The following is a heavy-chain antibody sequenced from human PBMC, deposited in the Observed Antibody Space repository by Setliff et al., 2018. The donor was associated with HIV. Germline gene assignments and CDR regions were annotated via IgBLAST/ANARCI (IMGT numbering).Heavy chain of an antibody. Sequence: SETLSLTCTVSGGSISSGVYYWSWIRHHPGKGLEWIGYIHYSGSIYYNPSLESRVTISVDTSKNQFSLKLSSVTAADTAVYYCARVCPPVRYNFWSGYYPKAGYFDYWGQGALVTVS. J-gene: IGHJ4*02. CDR2: IHYSGSI. V-gene: IGHV4-31*03. CDR3: ARVCPPVRYNFWSGYYPKAGYFDY. CDR1: GGSISSGVYY. D-gene: IGHD3-3*01.